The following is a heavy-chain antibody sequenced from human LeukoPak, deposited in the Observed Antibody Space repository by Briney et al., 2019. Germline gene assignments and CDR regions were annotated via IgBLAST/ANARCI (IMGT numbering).Heavy chain of an antibody. CDR2: ISGSGGST. J-gene: IGHJ4*02. CDR3: ARTSPYYYDSSGYPMYVDY. Sequence: GGSLRLSCAASGFTFSSYAMTWVGKAPGKWLEWVSGISGSGGSTYNADSVKGRFTISRDNSKNTLYLQMNSLRAEDTAVYYCARTSPYYYDSSGYPMYVDYWGQGTLVTVSS. V-gene: IGHV3-23*01. CDR1: GFTFSSYA. D-gene: IGHD3-22*01.